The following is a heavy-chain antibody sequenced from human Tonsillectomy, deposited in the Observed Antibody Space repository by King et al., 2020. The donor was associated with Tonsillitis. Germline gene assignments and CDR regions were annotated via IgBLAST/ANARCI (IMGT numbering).Heavy chain of an antibody. CDR1: GFSLSTSGLG. V-gene: IGHV2-5*02. CDR3: AHSPYYGDSYDY. Sequence: ITLQESGPTLVKPPQTLTLTCTFSGFSLSTSGLGVGWIRQPPGKALEWLALIYWDDDERYSPSLKSRLTITKDTSKNQVVLTMTNMDPVDTATYYCAHSPYYGDSYDYWGQGTLVTVSS. D-gene: IGHD4-17*01. CDR2: IYWDDDE. J-gene: IGHJ4*02.